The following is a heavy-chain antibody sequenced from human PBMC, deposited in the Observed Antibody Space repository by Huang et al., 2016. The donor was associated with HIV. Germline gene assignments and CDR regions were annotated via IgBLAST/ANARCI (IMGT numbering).Heavy chain of an antibody. J-gene: IGHJ3*01. Sequence: IHWVRQAPGQGLEWMGKINPRGGTTDYAQKFQGRVTMTRDTSKTTEYMVLSSLRSEDTAVYYCAKAGSGWSLMGDALDVWGQGTMVTVSS. CDR2: INPRGGTT. D-gene: IGHD6-19*01. CDR3: AKAGSGWSLMGDALDV. V-gene: IGHV1-46*03.